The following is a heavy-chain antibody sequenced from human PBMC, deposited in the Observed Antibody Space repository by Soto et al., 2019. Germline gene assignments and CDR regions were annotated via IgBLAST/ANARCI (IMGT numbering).Heavy chain of an antibody. CDR3: ARDKYERSGYFDY. J-gene: IGHJ4*02. CDR2: ISGYNGNT. D-gene: IGHD3-22*01. CDR1: GYRFGYTFRNYG. V-gene: IGHV1-18*01. Sequence: VQLVQSGGEVKPPGASVKVSCKASGYRFGYTFRNYGISWVRQAPGQGPAWMGWISGYNGNTNYAQKFQGRVTMTTDTSTSTAYMELRSLRSDDTAVYYCARDKYERSGYFDYWGQGTLVTVSS.